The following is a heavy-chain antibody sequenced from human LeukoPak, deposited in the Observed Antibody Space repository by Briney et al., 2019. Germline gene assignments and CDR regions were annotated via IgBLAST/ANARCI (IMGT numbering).Heavy chain of an antibody. CDR3: ARAGGYPYWYFDL. V-gene: IGHV3-74*01. CDR1: GFTLSSYW. J-gene: IGHJ2*01. D-gene: IGHD6-25*01. CDR2: ISSDGSST. Sequence: QPGGSLRLSCAASGFTLSSYWMHWVRQAPGKGLVWVSHISSDGSSTTYADSMKGQFTISRDTAKNTLFLQMNSLRAEGTAVYYCARAGGYPYWYFDLWGRGTLVTVSS.